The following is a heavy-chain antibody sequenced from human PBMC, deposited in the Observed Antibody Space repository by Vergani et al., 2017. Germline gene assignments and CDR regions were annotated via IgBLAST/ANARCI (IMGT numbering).Heavy chain of an antibody. V-gene: IGHV1-3*01. CDR2: INAGNGNT. CDR3: ARGPKLLWFGELLN. J-gene: IGHJ4*02. D-gene: IGHD3-10*01. Sequence: QVQLVQSGAEVKKPGASVKVSCKASGYTFTSYAMHWVRQAPGQRLEWMGRINAGNGNTKYSQKFQGRVTITRDTSASTAYMELSSLRSEDTAVYYCARGPKLLWFGELLNWGQGTLVTVSS. CDR1: GYTFTSYA.